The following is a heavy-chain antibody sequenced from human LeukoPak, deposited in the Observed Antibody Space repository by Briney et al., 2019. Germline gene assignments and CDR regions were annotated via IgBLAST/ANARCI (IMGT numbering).Heavy chain of an antibody. V-gene: IGHV1-18*01. CDR2: ISTYNGNT. Sequence: ASVKVSCKASGYXFTSYSLNWVRQAPGQGLEWMGWISTYNGNTNYAEKLQGRVTMTTDTSTSTAYMELRNLRSDDTAVYYCAKDRWRDGSSSFDNWGQGTLVTVSS. J-gene: IGHJ4*02. CDR3: AKDRWRDGSSSFDN. D-gene: IGHD6-6*01. CDR1: GYXFTSYS.